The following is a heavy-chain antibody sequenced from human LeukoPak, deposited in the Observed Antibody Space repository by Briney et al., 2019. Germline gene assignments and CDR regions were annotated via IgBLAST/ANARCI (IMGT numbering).Heavy chain of an antibody. Sequence: GGSLRLSCAASGFTFSTYWMSWVRQAPGKGLEWVANIRRDGSVKYYVDSVKGRFTISRDNAKNTLYLQMNSLRAEDTAVYYCARGVYIAAAQYGYWGQGTLVTVSS. CDR1: GFTFSTYW. CDR2: IRRDGSVK. D-gene: IGHD6-13*01. V-gene: IGHV3-7*03. CDR3: ARGVYIAAAQYGY. J-gene: IGHJ4*02.